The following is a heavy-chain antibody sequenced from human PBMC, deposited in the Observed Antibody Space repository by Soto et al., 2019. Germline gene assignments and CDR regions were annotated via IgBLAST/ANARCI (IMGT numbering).Heavy chain of an antibody. CDR2: ISYDGSIK. CDR3: ARDLYDSSGDYYPYYYYYYGMDA. CDR1: GFTFSSYA. Sequence: QVQLVESGGGVVQPGGSLRLSCAASGFTFSSYAMHWVRQAPGKGLEWVAVISYDGSIKYYADSVRGQFTISRDDSKNKQYLRMNRLRAEDTAVYYCARDLYDSSGDYYPYYYYYYGMDAWGQGTTVTVSS. J-gene: IGHJ6*02. V-gene: IGHV3-30-3*01. D-gene: IGHD3-22*01.